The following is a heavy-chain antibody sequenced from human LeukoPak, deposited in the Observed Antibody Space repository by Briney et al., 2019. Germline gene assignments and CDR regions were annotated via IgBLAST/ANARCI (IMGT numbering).Heavy chain of an antibody. CDR2: IYYSGST. D-gene: IGHD1-26*01. J-gene: IGHJ3*02. Sequence: ETLSLTCTVSGGSISSSSYYWGWIRQPPGKGLEWIGGIYYSGSTYYNPSLKSRVTISVDTSKNQFSLKLSSVTAADTAVYYCARLKVSGATSLIAFDIWGQGTMVTVSS. CDR1: GGSISSSSYY. CDR3: ARLKVSGATSLIAFDI. V-gene: IGHV4-39*01.